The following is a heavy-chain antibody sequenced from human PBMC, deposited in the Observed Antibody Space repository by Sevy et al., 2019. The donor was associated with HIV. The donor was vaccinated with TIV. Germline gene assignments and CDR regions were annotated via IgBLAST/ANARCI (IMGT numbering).Heavy chain of an antibody. CDR3: ARRKEYYDSSGYYYESAFDI. V-gene: IGHV1-69*13. Sequence: ASVKVSCKASGGTFSSYAISWVRQAPGQGLEWRGGIIPIFGTANYAQKFQGRVTITADESTSTAYMELSSLRSEDTAVYYCARRKEYYDSSGYYYESAFDIWCQGTMVTVSS. D-gene: IGHD3-22*01. CDR2: IIPIFGTA. J-gene: IGHJ3*02. CDR1: GGTFSSYA.